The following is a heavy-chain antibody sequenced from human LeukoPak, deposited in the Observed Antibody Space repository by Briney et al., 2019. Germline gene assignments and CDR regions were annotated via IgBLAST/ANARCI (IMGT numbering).Heavy chain of an antibody. V-gene: IGHV4-59*01. CDR3: AREGRSEQMDTAMVSD. J-gene: IGHJ4*02. CDR1: GGSISRYY. CDR2: IYYSGST. Sequence: SETLSLTCAVSGGSISRYYWSWIRQPPGKGLEWIGYIYYSGSTNYNPSLKSRVTISVDTSKNQYSLKLSSVTAADTAVYYCAREGRSEQMDTAMVSDWGQGTLVTVSS. D-gene: IGHD5-18*01.